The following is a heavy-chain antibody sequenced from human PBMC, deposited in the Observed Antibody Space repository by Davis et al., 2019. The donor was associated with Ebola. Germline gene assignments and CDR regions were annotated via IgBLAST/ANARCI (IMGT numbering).Heavy chain of an antibody. CDR2: IYPGDSDT. D-gene: IGHD6-19*01. J-gene: IGHJ5*02. Sequence: GESLKISCRGSGYSFTSYWIGWVRQMPGKGLEWMGIIYPGDSDTRYSPSFQGQVTISVDKFTTTAYLQWSSLKASDTAIYYCARHPKYSSGLRWFDPWGQGTLVTVSS. V-gene: IGHV5-51*01. CDR3: ARHPKYSSGLRWFDP. CDR1: GYSFTSYW.